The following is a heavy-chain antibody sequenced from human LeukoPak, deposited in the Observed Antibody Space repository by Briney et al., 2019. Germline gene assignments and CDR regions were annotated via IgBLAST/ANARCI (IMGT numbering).Heavy chain of an antibody. V-gene: IGHV4-31*03. J-gene: IGHJ3*02. CDR2: IYYSGST. D-gene: IGHD3-22*01. CDR3: ASTPALYYYDSSGYYLGAFDI. CDR1: GGSTSSGGYY. Sequence: SETLSLTCTVSGGSTSSGGYYWSWIRQHPGKGLEWIGYIYYSGSTYYNPSLKSRVTISVDTSKNQFSLKLSSVTAADTAVYYCASTPALYYYDSSGYYLGAFDIWGQGTMVTVSS.